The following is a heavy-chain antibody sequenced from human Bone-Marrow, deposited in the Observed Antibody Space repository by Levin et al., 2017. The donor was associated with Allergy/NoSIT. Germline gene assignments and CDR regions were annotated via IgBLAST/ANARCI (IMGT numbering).Heavy chain of an antibody. Sequence: SVKVSCKASGGTFSSYAISWVRQAPGQGLEWMGRIIPILGIANYAQKFQGRVTITADKSTSTAYMELSSLRSEDTAVYYCAETPRNYGDYLTGFDYWGQGTLVTVSS. CDR2: IIPILGIA. CDR3: AETPRNYGDYLTGFDY. V-gene: IGHV1-69*04. D-gene: IGHD4-17*01. J-gene: IGHJ4*02. CDR1: GGTFSSYA.